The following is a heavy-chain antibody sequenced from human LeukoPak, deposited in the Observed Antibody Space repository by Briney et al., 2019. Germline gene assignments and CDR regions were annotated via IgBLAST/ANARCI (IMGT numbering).Heavy chain of an antibody. CDR2: IRSKAYGGTT. V-gene: IGHV3-49*04. CDR1: GFTFGDYA. D-gene: IGHD5-12*01. J-gene: IGHJ3*02. CDR3: TREGCSGYGFQAFDI. Sequence: PGGSLRLSCTASGFTFGDYAMSWVRQAPGKGLEWVGFIRSKAYGGTTEYAASVKGRFTISRDDSKSIAYLQMNSLKTEDTAVYYCTREGCSGYGFQAFDIWGQGTMVTVSS.